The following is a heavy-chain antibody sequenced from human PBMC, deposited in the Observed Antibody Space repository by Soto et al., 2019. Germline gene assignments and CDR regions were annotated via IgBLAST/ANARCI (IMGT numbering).Heavy chain of an antibody. CDR3: ARDLLSGRYGIDV. Sequence: PSETLSLTCAVSGGSISSSNWWSWVRQPPGKGLEWIGYVRNSGSTNYNPSLKSRVTISVDTSKNQFSLKLSSVTAADTGVYYCARDLLSGRYGIDVWGQGTTVTVSS. V-gene: IGHV4-4*02. CDR2: VRNSGST. J-gene: IGHJ6*02. CDR1: GGSISSSNW. D-gene: IGHD1-26*01.